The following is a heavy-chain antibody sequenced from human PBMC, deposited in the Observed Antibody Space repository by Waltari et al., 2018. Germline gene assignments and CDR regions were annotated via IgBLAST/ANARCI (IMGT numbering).Heavy chain of an antibody. V-gene: IGHV3-11*01. J-gene: IGHJ3*02. Sequence: QVQLVESGGGLVKPGGSLRLSCAASGFTFSDYYMSWIRHAPGTGLGWVSYISSSGSTIYYADSVKGRFTISRDNAKNSLYLQMNSLRAEDTAVYYCARGGIYCSSTSCYQHAFDIWGQGTMVTVSS. CDR1: GFTFSDYY. D-gene: IGHD2-2*01. CDR3: ARGGIYCSSTSCYQHAFDI. CDR2: ISSSGSTI.